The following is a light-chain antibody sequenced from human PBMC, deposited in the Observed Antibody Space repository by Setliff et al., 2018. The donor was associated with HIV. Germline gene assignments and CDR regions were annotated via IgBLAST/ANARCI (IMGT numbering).Light chain of an antibody. CDR3: SSYTSSSTLPYV. V-gene: IGLV2-14*03. J-gene: IGLJ1*01. CDR1: SSDVGGYNY. CDR2: DVT. Sequence: QSALIQPASVSGSPGQSITISCTGASSDVGGYNYVSWYQQHPGKAPKLMIYDVTNRPSGISNRFSGSKSGNTASLTISGLQAEDEADYYCSSYTSSSTLPYVFGTGTKVTVL.